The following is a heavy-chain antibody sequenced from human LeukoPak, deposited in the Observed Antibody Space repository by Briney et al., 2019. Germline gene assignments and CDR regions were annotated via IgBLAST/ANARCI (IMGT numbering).Heavy chain of an antibody. V-gene: IGHV3-23*01. CDR1: GFTFSSYA. CDR3: AKDWDYYDSSGYYFPPGNWFDP. J-gene: IGHJ5*02. Sequence: GGSLRLSCAASGFTFSSYAMSWVRQAPGKGLEWVSAISGSGGSTYYADSVKGRFTISRDNSKNTLYLQMNSLRVEDTAVYYCAKDWDYYDSSGYYFPPGNWFDPWGQGTLVTVSS. D-gene: IGHD3-22*01. CDR2: ISGSGGST.